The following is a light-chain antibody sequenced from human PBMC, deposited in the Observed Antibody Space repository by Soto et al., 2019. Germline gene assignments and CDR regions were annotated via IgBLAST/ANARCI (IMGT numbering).Light chain of an antibody. CDR2: DNN. CDR3: QSYDNSLSGHVV. Sequence: QSALTQPPSVSGAPGQRVTISCTGSSSNIGALYDVNWYQQLPGTAPKLLIYDNNNRPSGVPDRFSGSKSGTSASLAITGLQAEDEADYYCQSYDNSLSGHVVLGGGTKVTVL. V-gene: IGLV1-40*01. CDR1: SSNIGALYD. J-gene: IGLJ2*01.